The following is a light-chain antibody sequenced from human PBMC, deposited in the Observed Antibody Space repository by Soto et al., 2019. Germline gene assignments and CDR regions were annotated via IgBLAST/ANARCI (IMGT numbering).Light chain of an antibody. CDR2: GAS. Sequence: EIVMTQSPATLSVSPGERATLSCRASQSVSSNLAWYQQKPGQAPRLLIYGASTSATGIPARFSGSGSGTELTLTISSLQSEDFSVCYCQQDNKWTPGTFGQGTKVEIK. J-gene: IGKJ1*01. CDR3: QQDNKWTPGT. CDR1: QSVSSN. V-gene: IGKV3-15*01.